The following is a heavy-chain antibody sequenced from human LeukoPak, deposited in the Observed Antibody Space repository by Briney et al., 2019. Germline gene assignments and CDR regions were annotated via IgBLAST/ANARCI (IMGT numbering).Heavy chain of an antibody. Sequence: GGSLRLSCAASGFIFTNYAMSWVRQAPGKGLEWVSGISGSGGSTYYADSVKGRFTISRDNSKNTLYLQMNSLRAEDTAVYYCAKDQGPQYSSSLYYYYGMDVWGQGTTVTVSS. V-gene: IGHV3-23*01. J-gene: IGHJ6*02. CDR3: AKDQGPQYSSSLYYYYGMDV. D-gene: IGHD6-6*01. CDR2: ISGSGGST. CDR1: GFIFTNYA.